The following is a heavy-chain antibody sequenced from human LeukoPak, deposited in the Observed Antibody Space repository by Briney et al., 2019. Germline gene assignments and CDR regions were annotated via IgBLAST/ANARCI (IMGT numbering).Heavy chain of an antibody. CDR3: ARDWDYDILTGYFH. Sequence: SGGSLRLSCAASGFTFSSYSMNWVRQAPGKGLEWVSYISSSSITIYYAGSVKGRFTISRDNAKNSLYLQMNSLRDEDTAVYYCARDWDYDILTGYFHWGQGTLVTVSS. V-gene: IGHV3-48*02. D-gene: IGHD3-9*01. CDR1: GFTFSSYS. CDR2: ISSSSITI. J-gene: IGHJ4*02.